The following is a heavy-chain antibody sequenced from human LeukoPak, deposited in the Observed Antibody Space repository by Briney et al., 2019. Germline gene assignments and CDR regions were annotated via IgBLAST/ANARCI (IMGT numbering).Heavy chain of an antibody. Sequence: GGSLRLSCAASGFTFSSYAMSWVRQALGKGLEWVSAISGSGGSTYYADSVKGRFTISRDNSKNTLYLQMNSLRAEDTAVYYCAEFVAAGSDYWGQGTLVTVSS. J-gene: IGHJ4*02. CDR1: GFTFSSYA. D-gene: IGHD6-13*01. V-gene: IGHV3-23*01. CDR3: AEFVAAGSDY. CDR2: ISGSGGST.